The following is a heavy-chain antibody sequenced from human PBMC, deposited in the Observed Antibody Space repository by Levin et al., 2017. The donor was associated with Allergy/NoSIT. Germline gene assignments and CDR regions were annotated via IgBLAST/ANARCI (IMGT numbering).Heavy chain of an antibody. CDR2: IYHSGST. CDR1: GGSISSGGYS. Sequence: SETLSLTCAVSGGSISSGGYSWSWIRQPPGKGLEWIGYIYHSGSTYYNPSLKSRVTISVDRSKNQFSLKLSSVTAADTAVYYCARASYYGSGSYYNWGFDYWGQGTLVTVSS. CDR3: ARASYYGSGSYYNWGFDY. V-gene: IGHV4-30-2*01. J-gene: IGHJ4*02. D-gene: IGHD3-10*01.